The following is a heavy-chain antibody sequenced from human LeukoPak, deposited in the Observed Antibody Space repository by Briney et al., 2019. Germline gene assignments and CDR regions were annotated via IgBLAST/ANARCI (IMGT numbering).Heavy chain of an antibody. CDR1: GFTFSSYA. CDR2: ISGSGGST. J-gene: IGHJ5*02. Sequence: GGSLRLSCAASGFTFSSYAMSWVRQAPGKGLEWVSTISGSGGSTYYADSVKGRFTISRDNSKNTLYLQMNSLRAEDTAVYYCAKEDGDDILTGYRYNWFDPWGQGTLVTVS. CDR3: AKEDGDDILTGYRYNWFDP. D-gene: IGHD3-9*01. V-gene: IGHV3-23*01.